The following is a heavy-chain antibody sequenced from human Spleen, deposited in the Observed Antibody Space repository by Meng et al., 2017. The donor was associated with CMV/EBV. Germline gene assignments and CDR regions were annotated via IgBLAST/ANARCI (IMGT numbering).Heavy chain of an antibody. D-gene: IGHD6-13*01. CDR2: ITATSGST. V-gene: IGHV3-23*01. J-gene: IGHJ4*02. CDR1: GFSIRSFG. CDR3: AKAFSSSWYREYYDF. Sequence: GGSLRLSCSASGFSIRSFGTNWARQAPGKGVEWVSAITATSGSTYHADSVKGRFTISRDNSKNTLYLQMNSLRAEDTAIYYCAKAFSSSWYREYYDFWGQGTLVTVSS.